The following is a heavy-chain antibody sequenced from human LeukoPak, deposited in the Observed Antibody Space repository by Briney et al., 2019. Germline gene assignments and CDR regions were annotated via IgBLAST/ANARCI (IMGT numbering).Heavy chain of an antibody. Sequence: SQTLSLTCSVSGGSISSGTYYWSWIRQPAGKGLEWIGRIDTSGRANYNPSLKSRVTISVDRSKNQFSLKLSSVTAADTAVYYCARHIPPAAVTGRVGWFDPWGQGTLVTVSS. CDR1: GGSISSGTYY. V-gene: IGHV4-61*02. J-gene: IGHJ5*02. CDR3: ARHIPPAAVTGRVGWFDP. CDR2: IDTSGRA. D-gene: IGHD6-19*01.